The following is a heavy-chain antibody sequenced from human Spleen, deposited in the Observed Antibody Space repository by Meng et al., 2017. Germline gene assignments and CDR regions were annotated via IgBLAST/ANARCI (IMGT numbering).Heavy chain of an antibody. D-gene: IGHD3-22*01. CDR3: ARDPLYYDSSTYGY. V-gene: IGHV3-30*07. Sequence: GGSLRLSCAASGFTFSSYAMHWVRQAPGKGLEWVAVISYDGSNKYYADSVKGRFTISRDNAKNSLYLQMNSLRAEDTAVYYCARDPLYYDSSTYGYWGQGTPVTVSS. CDR1: GFTFSSYA. J-gene: IGHJ4*02. CDR2: ISYDGSNK.